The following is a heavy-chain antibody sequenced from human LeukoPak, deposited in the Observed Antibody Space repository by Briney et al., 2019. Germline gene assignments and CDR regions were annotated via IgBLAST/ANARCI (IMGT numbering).Heavy chain of an antibody. CDR3: ARSRTTVTKDALDY. J-gene: IGHJ4*02. CDR1: GFTFSNNW. CDR2: INSDGSST. D-gene: IGHD4-17*01. Sequence: GGSLRLSCAASGFTFSNNWMNWVRQAPGKGLVWVSRINSDGSSTTYADSVKGRFTISRDNAKNTLYLQMNSLRAEDTAVYYCARSRTTVTKDALDYWGQGTLVTVSS. V-gene: IGHV3-74*01.